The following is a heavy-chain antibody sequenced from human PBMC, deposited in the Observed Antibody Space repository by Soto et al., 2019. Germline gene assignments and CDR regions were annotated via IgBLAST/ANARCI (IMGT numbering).Heavy chain of an antibody. D-gene: IGHD4-17*01. CDR1: GFTFSNYW. Sequence: EVQLVESGENLVQPGGSLRLSCAASGFTFSNYWIHWVRQAPGKGLVWVSRMKGDEITTNYADSVKGRVTISRDNAKNTVFLQMHSLRAEDTALYYCASGLYGAYGQDFWGQGILVTVSS. V-gene: IGHV3-74*01. CDR2: MKGDEITT. J-gene: IGHJ4*02. CDR3: ASGLYGAYGQDF.